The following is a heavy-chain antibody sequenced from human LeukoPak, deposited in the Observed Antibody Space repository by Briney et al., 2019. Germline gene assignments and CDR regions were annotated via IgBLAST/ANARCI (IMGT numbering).Heavy chain of an antibody. J-gene: IGHJ5*02. V-gene: IGHV1-18*01. CDR2: ISAYNGNT. CDR3: ARDDYYYDSSGYYYH. Sequence: ASVKVSCKASGYTFTSYGISWVRQAPGQGLEWMGWISAYNGNTNYAQKFQGRVTMTRDTSISTAYMELSRLRSDDTAVYYCARDDYYYDSSGYYYHWGQGTLVTVSS. D-gene: IGHD3-22*01. CDR1: GYTFTSYG.